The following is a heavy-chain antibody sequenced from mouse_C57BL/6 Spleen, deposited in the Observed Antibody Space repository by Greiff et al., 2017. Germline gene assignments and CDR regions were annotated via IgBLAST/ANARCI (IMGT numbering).Heavy chain of an antibody. Sequence: QVQLQQSGPELVKPGASVKISCKASGYAFSSSWMNWVKQRPGKGLEWIGRIYPGDGDTNYNGKFKGKDTLTADKSSSTAYMQLSSLTSEDSAVYFGARGGYYPIFAYWGQGTLVTVSA. CDR1: GYAFSSSW. CDR3: ARGGYYPIFAY. CDR2: IYPGDGDT. J-gene: IGHJ3*01. D-gene: IGHD2-3*01. V-gene: IGHV1-82*01.